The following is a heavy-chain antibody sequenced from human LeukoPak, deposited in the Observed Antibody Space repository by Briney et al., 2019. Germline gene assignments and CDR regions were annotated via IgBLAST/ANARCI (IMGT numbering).Heavy chain of an antibody. J-gene: IGHJ1*01. D-gene: IGHD3-22*01. CDR2: IYYSGST. V-gene: IGHV4-61*05. CDR3: ARHVHYYDPQFQH. CDR1: GGSISSSSYY. Sequence: SETLSLTCTVSGGSISSSSYYWSWIRQPPGKGLEWIGYIYYSGSTNYNPSLKSRVTISVDTSKNQFSLKLSSVTAADTAVYYCARHVHYYDPQFQHWGQGTLVTVSS.